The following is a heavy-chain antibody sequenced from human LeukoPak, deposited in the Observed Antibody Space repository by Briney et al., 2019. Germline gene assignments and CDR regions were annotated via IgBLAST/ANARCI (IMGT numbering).Heavy chain of an antibody. D-gene: IGHD3-3*02. Sequence: GASVKVSCKASGYSFTSYGISWVRQAPGQGLEWMGWISAYNGNTNYAQKLQGRVTMTTDTSTSTAYMELRSLRSDDTAAYYCAREPRSIYGGASPTFDPWGQGTLVIVSS. CDR1: GYSFTSYG. CDR2: ISAYNGNT. J-gene: IGHJ5*02. V-gene: IGHV1-18*01. CDR3: AREPRSIYGGASPTFDP.